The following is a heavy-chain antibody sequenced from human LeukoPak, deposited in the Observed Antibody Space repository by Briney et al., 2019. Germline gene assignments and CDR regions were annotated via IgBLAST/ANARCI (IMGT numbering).Heavy chain of an antibody. CDR1: GFTFSSYA. V-gene: IGHV3-23*01. CDR3: ARDLGQYYDTSDNWFDP. D-gene: IGHD3-22*01. CDR2: ISGSDGST. J-gene: IGHJ5*02. Sequence: GGSLRLSCAASGFTFSSYAMSWVRQAPGKGLEWVSGISGSDGSTNYADSVKGRFTISRENSKNTLNLQMNSLRAEDTAVYYCARDLGQYYDTSDNWFDPWGQGTLVTVSS.